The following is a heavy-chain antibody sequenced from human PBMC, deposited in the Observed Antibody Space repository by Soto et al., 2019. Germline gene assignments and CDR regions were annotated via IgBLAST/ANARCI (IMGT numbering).Heavy chain of an antibody. CDR2: ISYDGSNK. CDR3: AKGTFDIAARPDFDY. Sequence: LRLSFAASGFTFSSYGMHWVRQAPGKGLVWVAVISYDGSNKYYADSVKGRFTISRDNSKNTLYLQRNSLRAEDTAVYYCAKGTFDIAARPDFDYWGQGTLVTVS. V-gene: IGHV3-30*18. J-gene: IGHJ4*02. CDR1: GFTFSSYG. D-gene: IGHD6-6*01.